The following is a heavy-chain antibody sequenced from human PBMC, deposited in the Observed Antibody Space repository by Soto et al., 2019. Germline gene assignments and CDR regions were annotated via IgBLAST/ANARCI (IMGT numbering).Heavy chain of an antibody. J-gene: IGHJ4*02. V-gene: IGHV1-2*04. CDR2: INPNSGGT. CDR1: GYTFTGYY. Sequence: ASVKVSCKASGYTFTGYYMHWVRQAPGQGLEWMGWINPNSGGTNYAQKFQGWVTMTRDTSISTVYMELSRLRSDNTAVYYCARTHSSSSPYYFDYWGQGTLVTVSS. D-gene: IGHD6-6*01. CDR3: ARTHSSSSPYYFDY.